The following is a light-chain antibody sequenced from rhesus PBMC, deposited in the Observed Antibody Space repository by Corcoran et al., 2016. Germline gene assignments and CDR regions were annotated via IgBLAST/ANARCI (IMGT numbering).Light chain of an antibody. V-gene: IGKV2-78*01. J-gene: IGKJ4*01. CDR2: EVS. CDR3: EQTLQTPLT. Sequence: DIVMTQTPLSLSVTPGESASISCRSSQSLLHSTGYTYLHWYFQRPGQSPQLLIHEVSNRASGFPDRFSGSGSGTDFTLKISRVEAGDVGVYYCEQTLQTPLTFGGGTKVEIK. CDR1: QSLLHSTGYTY.